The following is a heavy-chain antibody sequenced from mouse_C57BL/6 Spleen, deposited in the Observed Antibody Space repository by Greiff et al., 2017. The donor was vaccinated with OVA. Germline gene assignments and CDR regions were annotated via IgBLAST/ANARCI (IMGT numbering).Heavy chain of an antibody. CDR3: ASYYYGSSYLDYLDY. CDR2: IHPSASDT. V-gene: IGHV1-74*01. Sequence: VQLQQPGAELVKPGASVTVSCKASGYTFTSYWMHWVKQRPGQGLEWIGRIHPSASDTNYTQKFKGKATLTVDKSSSTAYMQLSSLTSEDSAVYYCASYYYGSSYLDYLDYWGQGTTLTVSS. CDR1: GYTFTSYW. J-gene: IGHJ2*01. D-gene: IGHD1-1*01.